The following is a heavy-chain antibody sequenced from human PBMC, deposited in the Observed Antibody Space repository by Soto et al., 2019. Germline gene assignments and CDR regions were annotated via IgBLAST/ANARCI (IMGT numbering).Heavy chain of an antibody. Sequence: GRSLRLSCAASGFTFSSYAMSWVRQAPGKGLEWVSAISGSGGSTYYADSVKGRFTISRDNSKNTLYLQMNSLRAEDTAVYYCAANRGYNSSYGMDVWGQGPTVTV. D-gene: IGHD3-22*01. CDR2: ISGSGGST. CDR3: AANRGYNSSYGMDV. J-gene: IGHJ6*02. V-gene: IGHV3-23*01. CDR1: GFTFSSYA.